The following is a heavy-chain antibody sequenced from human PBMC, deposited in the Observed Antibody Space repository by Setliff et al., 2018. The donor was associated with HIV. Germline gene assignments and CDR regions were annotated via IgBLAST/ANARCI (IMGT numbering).Heavy chain of an antibody. CDR2: IYYSGTT. V-gene: IGHV4-39*02. Sequence: SETLSLTCSGSGDSIRNSRDYWGWIRQPPGKGLEWIGNIYYSGTTYYSPSLNSRVTISVDRSRNHFSLRLSAVTAADTAVYYCARELDNSDNSDPFDVWGQGTMVTVSS. D-gene: IGHD4-4*01. J-gene: IGHJ3*01. CDR3: ARELDNSDNSDPFDV. CDR1: GDSIRNSRDY.